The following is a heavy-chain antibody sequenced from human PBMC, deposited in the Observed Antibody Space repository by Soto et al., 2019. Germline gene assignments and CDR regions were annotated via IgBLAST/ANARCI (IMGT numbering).Heavy chain of an antibody. CDR1: GVTFSSYG. D-gene: IGHD3-10*01. Sequence: GGSLRLSCAASGVTFSSYGMHWVRQAPGKGLEWVAVIWYDGSNKYYADSVKGRFTISRDNSKNTLYLQMNSLRAEDTAVYYCARDHMVRGVTPDYWGQGTLVTVSS. J-gene: IGHJ4*02. CDR3: ARDHMVRGVTPDY. CDR2: IWYDGSNK. V-gene: IGHV3-33*01.